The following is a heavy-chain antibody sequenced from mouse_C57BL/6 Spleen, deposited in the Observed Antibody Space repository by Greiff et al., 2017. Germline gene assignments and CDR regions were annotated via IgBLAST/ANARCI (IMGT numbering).Heavy chain of an antibody. CDR2: INPSSGYT. J-gene: IGHJ3*01. CDR1: GYTFTSYW. Sequence: QVQLKESGAELAKPGASVKLSCKASGYTFTSYWMHWVNQRPGQGLEWIGYINPSSGYTKYNQKFKDKATLTADKSSSTAYMQLSSLTYEDSGVYYCATGGGFAWFAYWGQGTLVTVSA. CDR3: ATGGGFAWFAY. V-gene: IGHV1-7*01.